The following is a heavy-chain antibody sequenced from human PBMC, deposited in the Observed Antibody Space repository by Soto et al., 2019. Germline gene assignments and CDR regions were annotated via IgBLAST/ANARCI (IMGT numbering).Heavy chain of an antibody. J-gene: IGHJ4*02. D-gene: IGHD3-10*01. CDR2: LTGSGGTT. Sequence: DVQLLESGGGLVQPGGSLRLSCIASGVTFSTYAMSWVRQAPGKGLEWVSGLTGSGGTTFYADSVKGRFTISRDNSINTLYLEMNSLRAEDTAVYYCAKQRADFGSGSDTYYFDYWGQGTLVTVSS. CDR3: AKQRADFGSGSDTYYFDY. CDR1: GVTFSTYA. V-gene: IGHV3-23*01.